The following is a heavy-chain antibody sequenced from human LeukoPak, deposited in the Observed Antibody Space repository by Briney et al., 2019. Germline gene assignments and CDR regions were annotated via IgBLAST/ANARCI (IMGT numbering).Heavy chain of an antibody. Sequence: ASVKVSCKASGYTFTSYVMNWVRQAPGQGLEWMGWINTNTGKTSYAQGFTGRFVFSLNPSVTTAYLKLSLLKAEDTAVYYCARAGSTPWSLYHFDYWGQGTLVTVSS. CDR2: INTNTGKT. V-gene: IGHV7-4-1*02. D-gene: IGHD3-16*02. J-gene: IGHJ4*02. CDR3: ARAGSTPWSLYHFDY. CDR1: GYTFTSYV.